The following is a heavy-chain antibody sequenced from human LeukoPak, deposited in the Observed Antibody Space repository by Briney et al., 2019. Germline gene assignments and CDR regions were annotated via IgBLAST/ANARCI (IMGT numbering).Heavy chain of an antibody. CDR2: INPNSGGT. CDR3: ARVPPYGSGSSETYYYYGMDV. J-gene: IGHJ6*02. V-gene: IGHV1-2*02. D-gene: IGHD3-10*01. CDR1: GYTFTGYY. Sequence: ASVKVSCKASGYTFTGYYMHWVRQAPGQGLEWMGWINPNSGGTNYAQKFQGRVTMTRDTSISTAYMEPSRLRSDDTAVYYCARVPPYGSGSSETYYYYGMDVWGQGTTVTVSS.